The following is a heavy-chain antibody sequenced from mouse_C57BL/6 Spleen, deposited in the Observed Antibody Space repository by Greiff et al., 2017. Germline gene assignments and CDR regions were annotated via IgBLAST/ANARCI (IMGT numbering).Heavy chain of an antibody. D-gene: IGHD1-1*01. Sequence: VKLMESGAELVRPGASVTLSCKASGYTFTDYEMHWVKQTPVHGLEWIGAIDPETGGTAYNQKFKGKAILTADKSSSTAYMELRSLTSEDSAVYYCRTTVVATGYFDYWGQGTTLTVSS. CDR1: GYTFTDYE. CDR2: IDPETGGT. CDR3: RTTVVATGYFDY. J-gene: IGHJ2*01. V-gene: IGHV1-15*01.